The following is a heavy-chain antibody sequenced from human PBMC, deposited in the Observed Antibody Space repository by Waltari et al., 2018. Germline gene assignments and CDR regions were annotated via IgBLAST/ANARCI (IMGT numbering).Heavy chain of an antibody. V-gene: IGHV4-39*07. D-gene: IGHD2-15*01. CDR1: GGSISSSSYY. CDR3: AGLGYCSGGSCYHWYFDL. J-gene: IGHJ2*01. CDR2: IYYSGST. Sequence: QLQLQESGPGLVKPSETLSLTCTVAGGSISSSSYYWGWLRQPPGQGLEWIGSIYYSGSTYYNPSLKSRVTISVDTSKNQFSLKLSSVTAADTAVYYCAGLGYCSGGSCYHWYFDLWGRGTLVTVSS.